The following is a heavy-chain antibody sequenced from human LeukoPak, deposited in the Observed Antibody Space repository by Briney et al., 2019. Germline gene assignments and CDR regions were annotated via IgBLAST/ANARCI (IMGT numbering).Heavy chain of an antibody. CDR3: ARDSYYYDSSGSMTIHAFDI. J-gene: IGHJ3*02. CDR1: GGTFSSYA. CDR2: IIPIFGTA. D-gene: IGHD3-22*01. Sequence: ASVKVSCKASGGTFSSYAISWVRQAPGQGLEWMGGIIPIFGTANYAQKFQGRVTLTTDTSTSTAYMELRSLRSDDTAVYFCARDSYYYDSSGSMTIHAFDIWGQGTMVTVSS. V-gene: IGHV1-69*05.